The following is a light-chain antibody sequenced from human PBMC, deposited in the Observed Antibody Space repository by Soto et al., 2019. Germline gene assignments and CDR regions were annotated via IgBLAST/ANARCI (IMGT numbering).Light chain of an antibody. CDR1: QSVSSSY. CDR3: HQYNHWLTWT. J-gene: IGKJ1*01. CDR2: GAS. Sequence: EIVLTQTPGALSLYPRERATLSCRASQSVSSSYLAWYQQKPGQAPRLLIYGASSRATGIPDRFSGSGSGTDFTLTISRLEPEDFAVYYCHQYNHWLTWTFGQGTKVDIK. V-gene: IGKV3-20*01.